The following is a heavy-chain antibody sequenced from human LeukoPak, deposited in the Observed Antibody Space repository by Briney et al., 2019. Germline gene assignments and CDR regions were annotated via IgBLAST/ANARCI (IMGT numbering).Heavy chain of an antibody. D-gene: IGHD7-27*01. CDR2: IYPGDSET. Sequence: GESLKISCKVSGDNFASYRIGWVRQMPGKGLEWMGFIYPGDSETKNSPSFQGQVTMSADKSISTAYLQWSSLKASDTAIYFCARRAELGMRWFDPWGQGTLVTVLS. CDR1: GDNFASYR. CDR3: ARRAELGMRWFDP. J-gene: IGHJ5*02. V-gene: IGHV5-51*01.